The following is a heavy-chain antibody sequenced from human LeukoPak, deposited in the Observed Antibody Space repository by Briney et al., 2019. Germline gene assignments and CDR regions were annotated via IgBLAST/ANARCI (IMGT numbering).Heavy chain of an antibody. CDR2: IYNGGST. CDR3: TRDRRYGFWSAYSLGY. CDR1: GFTVSNHY. J-gene: IGHJ4*02. V-gene: IGHV3-66*02. D-gene: IGHD3-3*01. Sequence: PGGSLRLSCAASGFTVSNHYMSWVRQAPGKGLEWVSVIYNGGSTYYADSVKGRFTISRDNSKNTLYLQMNSLRAEDTAVYYCTRDRRYGFWSAYSLGYWGQGTLVTVSS.